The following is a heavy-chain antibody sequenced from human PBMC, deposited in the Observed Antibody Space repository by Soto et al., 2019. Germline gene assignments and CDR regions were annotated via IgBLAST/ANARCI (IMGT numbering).Heavy chain of an antibody. D-gene: IGHD6-13*01. CDR3: AKDPPGIAAAGTGGFDY. Sequence: GGSLRLSCAASGFTFSSYAMSWVRQAPGKGLEWVSAISGSGGSTYYADSVKGRFTISRDNSKNTLYLQMNSLRAEDTAVYYFAKDPPGIAAAGTGGFDYWGQGTLVTVSS. V-gene: IGHV3-23*01. CDR1: GFTFSSYA. CDR2: ISGSGGST. J-gene: IGHJ4*02.